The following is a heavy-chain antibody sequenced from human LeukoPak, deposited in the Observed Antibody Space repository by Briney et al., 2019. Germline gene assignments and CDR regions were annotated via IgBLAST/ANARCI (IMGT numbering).Heavy chain of an antibody. J-gene: IGHJ4*02. D-gene: IGHD5-24*01. CDR1: GGSISNYY. CDR2: IYYSGST. CDR3: ARDQTRWLQSVFDY. Sequence: SETLSLTCTVSGGSISNYYWSWIRQPPGKGLEWIGYIYYSGSTNYNPSLKSRVTISVDTSKNQFSLKLSSVTAADTAVYYCARDQTRWLQSVFDYWGQGTLVTVSS. V-gene: IGHV4-59*12.